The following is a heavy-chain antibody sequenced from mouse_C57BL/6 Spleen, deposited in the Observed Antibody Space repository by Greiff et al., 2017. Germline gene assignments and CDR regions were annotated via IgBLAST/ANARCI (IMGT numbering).Heavy chain of an antibody. D-gene: IGHD2-5*01. CDR2: ISSGGSYT. J-gene: IGHJ4*01. CDR3: ARPLYSNGYAMDY. V-gene: IGHV5-6*01. Sequence: EVQLVESGGDLVKPGGSLKLSCAASGFTFSSYGMSWVRPTPDKRLEWVATISSGGSYTYYPDSVKGRFTISRDNAKNTLYLQMSSLKSEDTAMYYCARPLYSNGYAMDYWGQGTSGTVSS. CDR1: GFTFSSYG.